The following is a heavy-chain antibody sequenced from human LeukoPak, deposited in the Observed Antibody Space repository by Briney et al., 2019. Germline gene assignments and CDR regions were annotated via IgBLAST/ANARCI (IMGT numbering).Heavy chain of an antibody. V-gene: IGHV3-15*01. CDR2: IKSKTDDGTT. D-gene: IGHD5-12*01. CDR1: GFTFSNAC. Sequence: GGSLRLSRAASGFTFSNACMSWVRQAPGRGLEWVGRIKSKTDDGTTDYAAPVKGRFSISRDDSKNTLYLQMNSLKTEDTAVYYCTTETGKWLRFLARESRYNYYYMDVWGKGTTVTISS. CDR3: TTETGKWLRFLARESRYNYYYMDV. J-gene: IGHJ6*03.